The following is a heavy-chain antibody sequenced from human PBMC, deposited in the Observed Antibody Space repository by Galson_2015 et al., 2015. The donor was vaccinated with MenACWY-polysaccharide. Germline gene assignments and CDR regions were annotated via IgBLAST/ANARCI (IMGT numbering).Heavy chain of an antibody. V-gene: IGHV4-38-2*02. D-gene: IGHD1-26*01. CDR3: ARVEKYSGSYYIHH. J-gene: IGHJ4*02. CDR2: IYHSGST. Sequence: PPGKGLEWIGSIYHSGSTYYNPSLKSRVTISVDTSKNQFSLKLSSVTAADTAVYYCARVEKYSGSYYIHHWGQGTLVTVSS.